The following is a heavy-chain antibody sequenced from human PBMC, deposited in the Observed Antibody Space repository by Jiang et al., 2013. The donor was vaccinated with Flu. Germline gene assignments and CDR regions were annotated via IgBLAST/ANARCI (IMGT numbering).Heavy chain of an antibody. CDR1: GFTFSSYS. Sequence: GGSLRLSCAASGFTFSSYSMNWVRQAPGKGLEWVSSISSSSSYIYYADSVKGRFTISRDNAKNSLYLQMNSLRAEDTAVYYCARVSYGDNGVHYWGQGTLVTVSS. CDR2: ISSSSSYI. D-gene: IGHD4-17*01. V-gene: IGHV3-21*01. CDR3: ARVSYGDNGVHY. J-gene: IGHJ4*02.